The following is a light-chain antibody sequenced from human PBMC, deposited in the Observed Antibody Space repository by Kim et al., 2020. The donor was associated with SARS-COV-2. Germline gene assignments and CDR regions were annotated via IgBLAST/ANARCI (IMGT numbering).Light chain of an antibody. CDR1: SGDVGGYDY. V-gene: IGLV2-8*01. J-gene: IGLJ2*01. Sequence: QSALTQPPSASGSPGQSVSISCTGTSGDVGGYDYVSWYQHHPGKAPKVIIYEVSKRPSGVPDRFSGSKSGNTASLTVSGLQAEDEADYYCTAHAGSNNWNLFGGGTKLTVL. CDR2: EVS. CDR3: TAHAGSNNWNL.